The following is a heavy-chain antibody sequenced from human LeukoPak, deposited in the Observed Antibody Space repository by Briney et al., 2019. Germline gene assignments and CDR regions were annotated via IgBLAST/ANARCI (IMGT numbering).Heavy chain of an antibody. J-gene: IGHJ3*02. CDR3: ASQYCGSTSCYGFDAFDI. CDR2: INSDGSTT. D-gene: IGHD2-2*01. V-gene: IGHV3-74*01. Sequence: QPGGSLRLSCAASGFTFSNYWMHWVRQAPGKGLVWVSRINSDGSTTTYADSVKGRFTISRDNAKNTLYLQMNSLRAEDTAVYYCASQYCGSTSCYGFDAFDIWGQGTKVTVSS. CDR1: GFTFSNYW.